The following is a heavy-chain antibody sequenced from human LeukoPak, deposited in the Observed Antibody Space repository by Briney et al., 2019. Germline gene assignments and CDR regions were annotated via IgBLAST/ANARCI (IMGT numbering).Heavy chain of an antibody. D-gene: IGHD3-10*02. J-gene: IGHJ3*02. V-gene: IGHV3-21*06. CDR1: GFTFSSYS. Sequence: PGGSLRLSCAASGFTFSSYSVNWVRQAPGKGLEWVSSISSSSNYIYYADSVKGRFTISRDNAKNSLYLQMNSLRGEDTAVYYCARDGTSYNDYVRLRAFDICGQGTMVTVSS. CDR3: ARDGTSYNDYVRLRAFDI. CDR2: ISSSSNYI.